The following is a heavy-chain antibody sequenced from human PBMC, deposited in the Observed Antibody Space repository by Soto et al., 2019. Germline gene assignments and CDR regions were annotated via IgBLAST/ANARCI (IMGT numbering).Heavy chain of an antibody. Sequence: QVQLQESGPGLVKPSETLSLTCTVSGGSVSSGSYYWSWIRQPPGKGLEWIGYNYNSGYISYNPSLKSRVTISVDTSKNQFSLKLSSVTAADTAVYYCARHSSAMDVWGQGTTVTVSS. J-gene: IGHJ6*02. CDR2: NYNSGYI. CDR3: ARHSSAMDV. D-gene: IGHD3-22*01. CDR1: GGSVSSGSYY. V-gene: IGHV4-61*01.